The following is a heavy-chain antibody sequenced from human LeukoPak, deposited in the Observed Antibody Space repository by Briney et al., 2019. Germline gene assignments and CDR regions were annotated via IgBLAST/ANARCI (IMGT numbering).Heavy chain of an antibody. CDR3: ARVISGWTNYFDY. Sequence: GGSLRLSCAASGFTFSGFSMNWVRQAPGKGLEWVSVIYSGGSTYYADSVKGRFTISRDNSKNTLYLQMNSLRAEDTAVYYCARVISGWTNYFDYWGQGTLVTVSS. D-gene: IGHD6-19*01. J-gene: IGHJ4*02. V-gene: IGHV3-53*01. CDR1: GFTFSGFS. CDR2: IYSGGST.